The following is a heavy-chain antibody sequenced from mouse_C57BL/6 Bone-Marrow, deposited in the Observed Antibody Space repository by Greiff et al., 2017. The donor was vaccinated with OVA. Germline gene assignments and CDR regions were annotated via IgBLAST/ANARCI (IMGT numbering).Heavy chain of an antibody. CDR3: ARDLLPYAMDY. V-gene: IGHV5-4*01. Sequence: DVKLVESGGGLVKPGGSLKLSCAASGFTFSSYAMSWVRQTPEKRLEWVATISDGGSYTYYPDNVKGRFTISRDNAKNNLYLQMSHLKSEDTAMYYCARDLLPYAMDYWGQGTSVTVSS. CDR1: GFTFSSYA. J-gene: IGHJ4*01. D-gene: IGHD2-1*01. CDR2: ISDGGSYT.